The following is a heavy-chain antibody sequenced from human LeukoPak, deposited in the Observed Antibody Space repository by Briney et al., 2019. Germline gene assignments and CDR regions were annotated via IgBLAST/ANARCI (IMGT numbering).Heavy chain of an antibody. Sequence: PSETLSLTCAVYGGSFSGYYWSWIRQHPGKGLEWIGYIYYSGSTYYNPSLKSRVTISVDTSKNQFSLKLSSVTAADTAVYYWARAYYGDHALDYWGQGTLVTVSS. D-gene: IGHD4-17*01. CDR1: GGSFSGYY. CDR3: ARAYYGDHALDY. V-gene: IGHV4-31*11. J-gene: IGHJ4*02. CDR2: IYYSGST.